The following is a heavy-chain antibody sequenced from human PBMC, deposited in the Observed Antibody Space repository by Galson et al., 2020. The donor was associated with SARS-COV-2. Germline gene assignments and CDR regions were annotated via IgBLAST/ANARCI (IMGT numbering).Heavy chain of an antibody. CDR3: TMDRPLGGPFDY. CDR1: GDSVSTTRSA. CDR2: TYYRSRWYT. V-gene: IGHV6-1*01. Sequence: SQTLSLTCAISGDSVSTTRSAWNWIRQSPTTGLEWLGRTYYRSRWYTAYADSVKSRIVIDVDTSKNQFSLQLNSVTPADTAVYYCTMDRPLGGPFDYWCQGTLVTVSS. J-gene: IGHJ4*02. D-gene: IGHD2-2*03.